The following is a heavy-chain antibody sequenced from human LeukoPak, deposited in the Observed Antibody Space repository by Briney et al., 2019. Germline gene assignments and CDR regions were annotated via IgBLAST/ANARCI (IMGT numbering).Heavy chain of an antibody. CDR3: AREFKLGTMISYFDP. CDR1: GGSISSYY. V-gene: IGHV4-59*01. Sequence: NPSETLSLTCTVSGGSISSYYWSWIRQPPGKGLEWIGYIYYSGSTNYNPSLKSRVTISVDTSKNQFSLKLSSVTAADTAVYYCAREFKLGTMISYFDPWGQGTLVTVSS. J-gene: IGHJ5*02. CDR2: IYYSGST. D-gene: IGHD3-22*01.